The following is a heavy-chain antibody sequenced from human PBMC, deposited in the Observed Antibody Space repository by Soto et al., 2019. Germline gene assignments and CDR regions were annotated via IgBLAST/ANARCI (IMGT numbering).Heavy chain of an antibody. Sequence: EVQLVESGGGSVQPGGSLRLSCAASGFTFSTFSMNWVRQAPGRGLEWISYISGGGSPISYADSVKGRFTISRDNAKNPLYLQMDSLTDEDTAVYYCARDLGWAFDSWGQGTLVTVSS. D-gene: IGHD6-19*01. CDR2: ISGGGSPI. J-gene: IGHJ4*02. CDR3: ARDLGWAFDS. V-gene: IGHV3-48*02. CDR1: GFTFSTFS.